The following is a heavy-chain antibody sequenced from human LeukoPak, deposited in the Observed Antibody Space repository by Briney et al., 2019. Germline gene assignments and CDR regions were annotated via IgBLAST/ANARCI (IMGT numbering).Heavy chain of an antibody. Sequence: ASVKVSCKASGYTFTGYYMHWVRPAPGQGLEWMGWINPNSGGTNYAQKFQGRVTMTRDTSISTAYMELSRLRSDDTAVYYCASSTTLHDAFDIWGQGTMVTVSS. CDR1: GYTFTGYY. J-gene: IGHJ3*02. CDR2: INPNSGGT. V-gene: IGHV1-2*02. CDR3: ASSTTLHDAFDI. D-gene: IGHD4-11*01.